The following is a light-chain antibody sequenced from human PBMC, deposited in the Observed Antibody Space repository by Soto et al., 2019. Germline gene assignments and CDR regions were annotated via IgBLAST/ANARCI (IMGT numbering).Light chain of an antibody. J-gene: IGKJ1*01. V-gene: IGKV1-39*01. CDR2: AAS. CDR3: QQSRT. Sequence: DIQMTQSPGSLAASVVDRVTISCRASQSISSYLNWYQQKPGKAPKLLIYAASSLQRGVPSRFSGSGSGTDFTLTISSLQPEDFATYYCQQSRTFGQGNKVDI. CDR1: QSISSY.